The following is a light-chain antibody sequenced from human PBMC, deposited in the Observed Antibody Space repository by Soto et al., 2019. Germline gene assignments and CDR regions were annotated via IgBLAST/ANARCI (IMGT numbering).Light chain of an antibody. Sequence: IQLTQSPSSLSAFVGDRLSITCRASQDVRNYVGWYQQKPGKAPKFLIYGAFSLETGIPSRFSGSGYGTEFTLTINSLLPEDFATYFCLQDYSWPWTFGQGTKVDIK. J-gene: IGKJ1*01. CDR3: LQDYSWPWT. CDR2: GAF. CDR1: QDVRNY. V-gene: IGKV1-6*01.